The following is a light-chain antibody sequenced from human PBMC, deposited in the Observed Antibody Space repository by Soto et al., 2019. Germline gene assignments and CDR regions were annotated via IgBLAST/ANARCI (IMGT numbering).Light chain of an antibody. CDR2: DVS. CDR3: SSYTSSSTLYV. J-gene: IGLJ1*01. Sequence: QSALTQPASVSGSPGQSITISCTGTSSDVGGYNDVSWYQQHPGKAPKLMIYDVSNRPSGASNRFSGSKSGNTASLTISGLQAEDEDDYYCSSYTSSSTLYVFGTGTKLTVL. CDR1: SSDVGGYND. V-gene: IGLV2-14*01.